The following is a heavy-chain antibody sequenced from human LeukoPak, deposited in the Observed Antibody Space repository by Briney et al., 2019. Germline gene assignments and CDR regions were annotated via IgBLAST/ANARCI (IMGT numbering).Heavy chain of an antibody. CDR3: ARAFGVVIRVTYYYYMDV. V-gene: IGHV1-8*03. CDR1: GYTFTSYD. D-gene: IGHD3-3*01. CDR2: MNPNSGNT. J-gene: IGHJ6*03. Sequence: ASVKVSCKASGYTFTSYDINWVRQATGQGLEWMGWMNPNSGNTGYAQKFQGRVTITRNTSISTAYMELSSLRSEDTAVYYRARAFGVVIRVTYYYYMDVWGKGTTVTVSS.